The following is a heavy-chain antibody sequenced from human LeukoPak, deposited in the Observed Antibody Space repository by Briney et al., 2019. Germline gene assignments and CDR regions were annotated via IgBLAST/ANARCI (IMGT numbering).Heavy chain of an antibody. D-gene: IGHD3-10*01. V-gene: IGHV4-30-2*01. CDR1: GGSISSGGYS. Sequence: SETLSLTCAVSGGSISSGGYSWSWIRQPPGTGLEWIGYIYHSGSTYYNPSLKSRVTISVDRFKNQFSLKLSSVTAADTAVYYCARGITMVRGVIRHYYYYGMDVWGKGNTVTVSS. CDR3: ARGITMVRGVIRHYYYYGMDV. J-gene: IGHJ6*04. CDR2: IYHSGST.